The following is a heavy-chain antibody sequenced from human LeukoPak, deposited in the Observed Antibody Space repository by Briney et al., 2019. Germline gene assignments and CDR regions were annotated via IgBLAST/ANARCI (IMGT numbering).Heavy chain of an antibody. V-gene: IGHV4-30-2*01. CDR2: LYHSGST. J-gene: IGHJ4*02. Sequence: SETLSLTCAVSGGSISSGAFSWGWIRPPPGKGLEWIGYLYHSGSTYYNPSLKSRVTISVDRSKNQFSLKLSAVTAADTAVYYCARGTIFGVVSTEYYFDHWGQGTLVTVSS. CDR3: ARGTIFGVVSTEYYFDH. D-gene: IGHD3-3*01. CDR1: GGSISSGAFS.